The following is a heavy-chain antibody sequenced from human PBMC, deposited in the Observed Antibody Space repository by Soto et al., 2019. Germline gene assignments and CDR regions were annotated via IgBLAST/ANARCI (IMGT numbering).Heavy chain of an antibody. CDR1: GGRLSTNP. CDR2: TGSGTGPG. J-gene: IGHJ4*02. V-gene: IGHV1-69*06. D-gene: IGHD2-15*01. CDR3: ARRDSGGFFRFFDS. Sequence: QVQLVQSGTEVKKPGSSVKVSCKPSGGRLSTNPISWVRQAPGQGLEWMGGTGSGTGPGNHAQKFQGRLTVTADKATGTVYMELTNLSSEDTAVYYCARRDSGGFFRFFDSWGQGTLVTVSS.